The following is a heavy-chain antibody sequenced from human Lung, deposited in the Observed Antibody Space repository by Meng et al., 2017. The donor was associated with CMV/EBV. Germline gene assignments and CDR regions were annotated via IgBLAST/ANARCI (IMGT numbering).Heavy chain of an antibody. CDR3: ARVGLVTIFGVVKGMAV. D-gene: IGHD3-3*01. Sequence: SCAASGFTFSSYSMNWVRQAPGKGLEWVSYISSSSSTIYYADSVKGRFTISRDNAKNSLYLQMNSLRAEDTAVYYCARVGLVTIFGVVKGMAVWXQGTTVTVSS. CDR2: ISSSSSTI. V-gene: IGHV3-48*04. CDR1: GFTFSSYS. J-gene: IGHJ6*02.